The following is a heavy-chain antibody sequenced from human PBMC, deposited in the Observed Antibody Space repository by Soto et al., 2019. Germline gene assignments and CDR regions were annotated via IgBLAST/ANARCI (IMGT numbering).Heavy chain of an antibody. J-gene: IGHJ4*02. CDR1: GGTFSSYT. V-gene: IGHV1-69*02. CDR3: ASTDPGIAAAGRFDY. Sequence: QVQLVQSGAEVKKPGSSVKVSCKASGGTFSSYTISWVRQAPGQGLEWMGRIIPILGIANYAQKFQGRVTITADQSTSTAYMELSSLRSEDTAVYYCASTDPGIAAAGRFDYWGQGTLVTVSS. CDR2: IIPILGIA. D-gene: IGHD6-13*01.